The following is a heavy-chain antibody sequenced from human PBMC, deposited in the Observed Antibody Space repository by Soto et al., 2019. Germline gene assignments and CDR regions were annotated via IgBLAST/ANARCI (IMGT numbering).Heavy chain of an antibody. CDR3: ARTYPYGSSAYTY. J-gene: IGHJ4*02. D-gene: IGHD3-22*01. CDR1: GFTFSNYA. V-gene: IGHV3-30-3*01. Sequence: QVQLVESGGGVVQPGRSLRLSCAASGFTFSNYAMHWVRQAPGKGLEWVAVISYDGSNKYYADSVKGRFTISRDNSKNTLYLQMNSLRAEDTAVYYCARTYPYGSSAYTYWGQGTLVTVSS. CDR2: ISYDGSNK.